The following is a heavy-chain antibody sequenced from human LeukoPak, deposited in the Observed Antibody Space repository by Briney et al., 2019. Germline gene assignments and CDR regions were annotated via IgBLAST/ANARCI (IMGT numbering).Heavy chain of an antibody. CDR2: IYYSGST. V-gene: IGHV4-59*08. CDR3: ARHRIVGAYYFDY. CDR1: GGSISSYY. D-gene: IGHD1-26*01. J-gene: IGHJ4*02. Sequence: SETLSLTCTVSGGSISSYYWSWIRQPPGKGLEWIGYIYYSGSTNYNPSLKSRVTISVDTSKNQFSLKLSSVTAADTAMYYCARHRIVGAYYFDYWGQGTLVTVSS.